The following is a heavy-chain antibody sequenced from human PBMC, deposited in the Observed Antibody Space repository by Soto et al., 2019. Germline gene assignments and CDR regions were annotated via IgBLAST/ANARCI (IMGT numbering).Heavy chain of an antibody. V-gene: IGHV3-48*01. CDR2: IRSDSNHI. Sequence: EVQLVESGGGLVQPGGSLRLSCAASGFIFSSYSMNWVRQAPGKGLEWLSYIRSDSNHIGYADSVRGRFTISSDIAKNSLYLQMNSLRPDDTAVYYCVKDHLMNTLTTAGFWGQGTLVAVSS. D-gene: IGHD4-4*01. CDR1: GFIFSSYS. J-gene: IGHJ4*02. CDR3: VKDHLMNTLTTAGF.